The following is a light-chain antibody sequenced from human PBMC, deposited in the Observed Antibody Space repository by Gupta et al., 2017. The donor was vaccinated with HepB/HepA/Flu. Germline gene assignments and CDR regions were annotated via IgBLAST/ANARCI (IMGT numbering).Light chain of an antibody. Sequence: DTQLTQSPSSLSASVGDRVTITCRTSQDITNSLTWFQQKPGKAPESLISRASILQEGVPSRFSGSGFGTEFSLTIRSLRPEEYATYFCHQYNTDPRTFGPGTKMDVQ. CDR3: HQYNTDPRT. J-gene: IGKJ3*01. CDR2: RAS. V-gene: IGKV1-16*01. CDR1: QDITNS.